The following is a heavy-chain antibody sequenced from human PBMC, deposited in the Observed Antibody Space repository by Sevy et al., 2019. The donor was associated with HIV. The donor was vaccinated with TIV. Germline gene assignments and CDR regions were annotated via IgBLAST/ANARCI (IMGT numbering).Heavy chain of an antibody. Sequence: GGSLRLSCAASGFTFNNYAMSWVRQAPGKGMEGKGLEWVSTISGGGGGTYYANSWRGRFTISRDNSKTTLYLQVNSLRVEDTAVYYCAKHYIHDIADGWYFDLWGRGTLVTVSS. CDR1: GFTFNNYA. CDR3: AKHYIHDIADGWYFDL. J-gene: IGHJ2*01. V-gene: IGHV3-23*01. D-gene: IGHD4-4*01. CDR2: ISGGGGGT.